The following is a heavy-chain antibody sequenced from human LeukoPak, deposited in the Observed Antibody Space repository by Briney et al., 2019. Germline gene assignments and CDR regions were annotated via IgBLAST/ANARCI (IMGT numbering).Heavy chain of an antibody. V-gene: IGHV4-4*07. CDR2: VSDTGRA. Sequence: KASETLSLTCTVSGGSITGYYLTWIRQPAGKGLEWIGRVSDTGRAYYNPSLERRVTISLDTSNNRFSLKVTSVTAADTAVYYCAGGTDMTPISGYYSVVYWGQGTLVSVSS. J-gene: IGHJ4*02. CDR3: AGGTDMTPISGYYSVVY. D-gene: IGHD3-22*01. CDR1: GGSITGYY.